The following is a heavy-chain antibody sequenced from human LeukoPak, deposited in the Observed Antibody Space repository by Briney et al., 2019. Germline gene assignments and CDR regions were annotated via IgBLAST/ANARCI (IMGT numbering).Heavy chain of an antibody. CDR3: ARDFYNWNYLRFDP. Sequence: ASVKVSCKASGYTFTSYYMHWVRQAPGQGLEWMGLINPSGGTTRYAQKFQGRVTMTRDLSTSTDYMELSSLRSDDTAVYYCARDFYNWNYLRFDPWGQGTLVTVSS. V-gene: IGHV1-46*01. CDR1: GYTFTSYY. D-gene: IGHD1-7*01. J-gene: IGHJ5*02. CDR2: INPSGGTT.